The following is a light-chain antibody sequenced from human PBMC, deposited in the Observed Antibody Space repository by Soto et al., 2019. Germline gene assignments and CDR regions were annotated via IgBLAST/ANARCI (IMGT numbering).Light chain of an antibody. CDR2: EVS. Sequence: QSALTQPASVSGSPGQSITISCTGTSSDVGGYNYVSWYQQHPGKAPKLMIYEVSNRPSGVSNRFSGSKSGNTASLTISGLQAEDEADYYCSSYTSTSPPYVFGTGTKVTFL. J-gene: IGLJ1*01. CDR1: SSDVGGYNY. V-gene: IGLV2-14*01. CDR3: SSYTSTSPPYV.